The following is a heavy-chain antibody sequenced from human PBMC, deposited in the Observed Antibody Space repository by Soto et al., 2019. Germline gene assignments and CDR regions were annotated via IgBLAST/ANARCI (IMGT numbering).Heavy chain of an antibody. V-gene: IGHV4-39*01. Sequence: SETLSLTCTVSGGSISSSSYYWGWIRQPPGKGLEWIGSIYYSGSTYYNPSLKSRVTISVDTSKNQFSLKLSSVTAADTAVYYCARAGFYVDTAMVGSIDYWGQGTLVTVSS. CDR1: GGSISSSSYY. J-gene: IGHJ4*02. D-gene: IGHD5-18*01. CDR2: IYYSGST. CDR3: ARAGFYVDTAMVGSIDY.